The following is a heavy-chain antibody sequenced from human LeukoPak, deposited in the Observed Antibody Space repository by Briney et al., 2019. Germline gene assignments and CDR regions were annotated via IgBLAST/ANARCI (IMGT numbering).Heavy chain of an antibody. V-gene: IGHV4-39*07. CDR2: IYYTGNT. D-gene: IGHD3-10*01. J-gene: IGHJ3*02. CDR1: GDSITGYY. Sequence: SETLSHTCTVSGDSITGYYWGCIRQPPGKGLEWIGNIYYTGNTYYNAALKSRVTISVDMSKNQFSLKVISMTAADTAVYYCTKSDGYGLIRICGRGTMVTVSS. CDR3: TKSDGYGLIRI.